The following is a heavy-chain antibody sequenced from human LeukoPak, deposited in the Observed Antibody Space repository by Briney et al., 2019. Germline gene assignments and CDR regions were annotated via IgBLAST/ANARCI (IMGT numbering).Heavy chain of an antibody. CDR2: MNSNSGNT. D-gene: IGHD2-15*01. Sequence: GASVKVSCKASGHTFASYDINWVRQATGQGLEWMGWMNSNSGNTGYAQKFQGRVTITRNTSISTAYMELSSLRSEDTAVYYCARGIGDWFDPWGQGTLVTVSS. V-gene: IGHV1-8*03. CDR3: ARGIGDWFDP. CDR1: GHTFASYD. J-gene: IGHJ5*02.